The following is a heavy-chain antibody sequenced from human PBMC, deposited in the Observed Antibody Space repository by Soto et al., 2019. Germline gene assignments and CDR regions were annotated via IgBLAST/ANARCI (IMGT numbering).Heavy chain of an antibody. Sequence: GGSLRLSCAASGFTFSSYGMHWVRQAPGKGLEWVAVISYDGSNKYYADSVKGRFTISRDNSKNTLYLQMNSLRAEDTAVYYCAKDMVSGTAFYYYYGMDVWGQGTTVTVS. J-gene: IGHJ6*02. D-gene: IGHD1-7*01. CDR1: GFTFSSYG. V-gene: IGHV3-30*18. CDR2: ISYDGSNK. CDR3: AKDMVSGTAFYYYYGMDV.